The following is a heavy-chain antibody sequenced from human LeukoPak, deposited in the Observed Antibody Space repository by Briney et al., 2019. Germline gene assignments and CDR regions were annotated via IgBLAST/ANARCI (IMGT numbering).Heavy chain of an antibody. CDR3: AREGGGRTGAFIEF. V-gene: IGHV4-4*07. J-gene: IGHJ4*01. CDR2: MFPSGST. Sequence: SETLRLSCTVVAVSISRYSWRWIRKPDGKGLEWIGRMFPSGSTNYNPSLKSRVTMSVDTSKNQFSLKLTSVPAADTAVYYCAREGGGRTGAFIEFCGHGDPGTVSS. CDR1: AVSISRYS. D-gene: IGHD1-14*01.